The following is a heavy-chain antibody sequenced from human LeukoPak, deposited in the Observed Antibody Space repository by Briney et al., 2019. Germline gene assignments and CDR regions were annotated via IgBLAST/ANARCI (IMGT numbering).Heavy chain of an antibody. J-gene: IGHJ4*02. CDR3: ARRRQWLVRHFDY. CDR2: INHSGST. V-gene: IGHV4-34*01. Sequence: SETLSLTCAVYGGSFSGFYWSRIRQPPGKGLEWLGEINHSGSTNYNPSLKSRVTISVDTSKNQFSLKLSSVTAADAAVYYCARRRQWLVRHFDYWGQGTLVTVSS. D-gene: IGHD6-19*01. CDR1: GGSFSGFY.